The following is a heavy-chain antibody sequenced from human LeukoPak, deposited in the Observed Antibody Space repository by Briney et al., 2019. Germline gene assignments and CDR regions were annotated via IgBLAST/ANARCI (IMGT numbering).Heavy chain of an antibody. V-gene: IGHV3-30-3*01. D-gene: IGHD3-9*01. CDR1: GFTFSSYA. J-gene: IGHJ6*02. Sequence: PPGGSLRLSCAASGFTFSSYALHWVRQAPNKGLEWVATLSYDGGIKYYADSVKGRFTISRDNSKNTVSLEMNSLRAEDTAVYYCARGGFFDILTGYYQTQYYYPMDVWGRGTTVTVSS. CDR2: LSYDGGIK. CDR3: ARGGFFDILTGYYQTQYYYPMDV.